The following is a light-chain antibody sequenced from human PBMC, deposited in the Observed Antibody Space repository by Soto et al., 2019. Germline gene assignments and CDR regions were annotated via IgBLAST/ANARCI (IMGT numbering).Light chain of an antibody. J-gene: IGKJ1*01. CDR3: QQLNNYPRT. V-gene: IGKV1-9*01. CDR2: TAS. CDR1: QSISSY. Sequence: DIQVTQSPSTLSGSVGDRVTITCRASQSISSYLNWYQQKPGKAPKLLISTASTLQSGVPSRFSGSGSGTEFTLTISSLQPEDFATYYCQQLNNYPRTFGQGTKVDI.